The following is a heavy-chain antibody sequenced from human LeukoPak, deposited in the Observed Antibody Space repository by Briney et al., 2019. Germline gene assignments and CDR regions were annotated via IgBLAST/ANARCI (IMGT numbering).Heavy chain of an antibody. CDR3: ERLCSIRWCLHDWFDP. CDR1: EYIFTDDY. Sequence: ASVKVSCKPSEYIFTDDYMHWVRQTPGQGLEWMGWINPNSGGTRYPQKFQGRVTMTRDTAISTGYVELSGLRSDDTAVYYCERLCSIRWCLHDWFDPWGQGTLVPVSS. J-gene: IGHJ5*02. D-gene: IGHD2-21*01. V-gene: IGHV1-2*02. CDR2: INPNSGGT.